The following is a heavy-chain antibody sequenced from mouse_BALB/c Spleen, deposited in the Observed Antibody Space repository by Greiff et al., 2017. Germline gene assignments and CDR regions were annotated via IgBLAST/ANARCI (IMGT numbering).Heavy chain of an antibody. CDR3: ARRGTTAPGDY. Sequence: EVKLVESGGGLVKVGGSLKLSCAASGFTFSSYAMSWVRQTPEKRLEWVATISSGGSYTYYPDSVKGRFTISRDNAKNTLYLQMSSLRSEDTAMYYCARRGTTAPGDYWGQGTSVTVSS. CDR1: GFTFSSYA. V-gene: IGHV5-9-3*01. CDR2: ISSGGSYT. J-gene: IGHJ4*01. D-gene: IGHD1-2*01.